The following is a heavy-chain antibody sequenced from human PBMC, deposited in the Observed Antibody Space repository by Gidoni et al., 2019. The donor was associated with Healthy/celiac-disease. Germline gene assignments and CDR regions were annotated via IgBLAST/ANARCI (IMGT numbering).Heavy chain of an antibody. CDR2: IYYSGST. CDR3: ARPPALGVTIQYWYFDL. V-gene: IGHV4-39*01. Sequence: QLQLQESGPGLVKPSATLSLTCTVSGGSISSSSYYWGWIRQPPGKGLEWIGSIYYSGSTYYNPSLKSRVTISVDTSKNQFSLKLSSVTAADTAVYYCARPPALGVTIQYWYFDLWGRGTLVTVSS. J-gene: IGHJ2*01. D-gene: IGHD5-12*01. CDR1: GGSISSSSYY.